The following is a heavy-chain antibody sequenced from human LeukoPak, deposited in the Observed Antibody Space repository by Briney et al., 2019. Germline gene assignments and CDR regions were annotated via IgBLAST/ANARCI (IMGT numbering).Heavy chain of an antibody. D-gene: IGHD1-26*01. CDR1: GGTFSSYA. CDR2: IIPILGIA. Sequence: SVKVSCKASGGTFSSYAISWVREAPGQGLEWMGRIIPILGIANYAQKFQGRVTITADKSTSTAYMELSSLRSEDTAVYYCARAEYSGSYYVDYWGQGTLVTVSS. CDR3: ARAEYSGSYYVDY. V-gene: IGHV1-69*04. J-gene: IGHJ4*02.